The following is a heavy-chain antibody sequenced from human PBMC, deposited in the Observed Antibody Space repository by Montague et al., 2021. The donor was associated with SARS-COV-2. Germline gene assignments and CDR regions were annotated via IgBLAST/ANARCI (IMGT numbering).Heavy chain of an antibody. V-gene: IGHV2-70*11. D-gene: IGHD6-13*01. CDR1: GFSLSTSGMC. CDR3: AREIAAAPDY. J-gene: IGHJ4*02. CDR2: IDWDDDE. Sequence: PALVKPTQTLTLTCTFSGFSLSTSGMCVSWIRQPPGKALEWLARIDWDDDEYYSTSLKTRLTIPKDTSKNQVVLTMTNMDPVDTATYYCAREIAAAPDYWGQGTLVTVSS.